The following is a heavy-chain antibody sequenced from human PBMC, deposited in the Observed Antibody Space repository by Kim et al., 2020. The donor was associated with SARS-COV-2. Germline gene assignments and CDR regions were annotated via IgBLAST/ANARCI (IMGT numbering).Heavy chain of an antibody. J-gene: IGHJ6*02. CDR1: GFGFSSYA. D-gene: IGHD1-1*01. CDR3: VQEGAPAGIYGEHV. V-gene: IGHV3-23*01. CDR2: ISGSGGST. Sequence: GGSLRLSCAASGFGFSSYAMSWVRQAPRKGLEWVSAISGSGGSTYYADCVKGRFTISRDNSKNTLYLEMNNLSAEDTAVTHVVQEGAPAGIYGEHVWGQG.